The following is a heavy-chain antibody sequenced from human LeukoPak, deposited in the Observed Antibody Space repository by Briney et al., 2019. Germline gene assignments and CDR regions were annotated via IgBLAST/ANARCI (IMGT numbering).Heavy chain of an antibody. V-gene: IGHV4-39*07. CDR2: IHHSGST. CDR1: GGSISSNSYY. J-gene: IGHJ4*02. CDR3: ARGVDYYGV. Sequence: PSETLSLTCTVSGGSISSNSYYWGWIRQPPGKGLEWIGSIHHSGSTYYNPSLKSRVTISVDTSKNQFSLKLSSVTAADTAVYYCARGVDYYGVWGQGTLVTVSS. D-gene: IGHD3-10*01.